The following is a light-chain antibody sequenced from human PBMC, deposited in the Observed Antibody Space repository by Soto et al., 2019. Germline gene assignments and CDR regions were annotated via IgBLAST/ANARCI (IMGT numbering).Light chain of an antibody. CDR1: SSNIGINT. CDR2: RNS. J-gene: IGLJ3*02. CDR3: ASWDNRLNCWV. Sequence: QSVLTQPPSASGTPGQRVTISCSGSSSNIGINTVNWYQQVSGTAPKLLIYRNSQRPSGVPDRFSGSKSGASASLAISGLQAEDEADYYCASWDNRLNCWVFAGGTKLTVL. V-gene: IGLV1-44*01.